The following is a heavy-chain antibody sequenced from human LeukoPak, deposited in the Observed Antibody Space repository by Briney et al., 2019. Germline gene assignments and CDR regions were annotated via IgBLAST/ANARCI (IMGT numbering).Heavy chain of an antibody. CDR3: ARRDYYGSGSYDPIDTFDI. CDR1: GGSFSGYY. J-gene: IGHJ3*02. Sequence: SSETLSLTCAVYGGSFSGYYWSWIRQPPGKGLEWIGEINHSGSTNYNPSLKSRVTISVDTSKNQFSLKLSSVTAADTAVYYCARRDYYGSGSYDPIDTFDIWGQGTMVTVSS. V-gene: IGHV4-34*01. CDR2: INHSGST. D-gene: IGHD3-10*01.